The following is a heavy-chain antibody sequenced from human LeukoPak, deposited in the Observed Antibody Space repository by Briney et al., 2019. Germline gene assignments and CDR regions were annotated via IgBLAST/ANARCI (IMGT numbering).Heavy chain of an antibody. CDR2: INPNSGGT. J-gene: IGHJ4*02. D-gene: IGHD2-2*02. Sequence: ASVKVSCKASGYTFTGYYMHWVRQAPGQGLEWMGWINPNSGGTNYAQKFQGRVTMTRDTSISTAYMELSRLRSDDTAVYYCAREACSSTSCYSYFDYWGQGTLVTVSS. CDR1: GYTFTGYY. V-gene: IGHV1-2*02. CDR3: AREACSSTSCYSYFDY.